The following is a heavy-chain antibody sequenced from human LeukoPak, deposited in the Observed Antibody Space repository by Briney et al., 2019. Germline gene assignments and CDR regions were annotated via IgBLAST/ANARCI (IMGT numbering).Heavy chain of an antibody. CDR2: ISAYNGNT. CDR1: GYTFTSYG. J-gene: IGHJ5*02. D-gene: IGHD6-13*01. V-gene: IGHV1-18*01. CDR3: ARDRTTAALNWFDP. Sequence: ASVKVSCKASGYTFTSYGISWVRQAPGQGLEWMGWISAYNGNTNYAQKLQGRVTMTTDTSTSTAYMELRSLRSDDTAVYYCARDRTTAALNWFDPWGQGTLVTVSS.